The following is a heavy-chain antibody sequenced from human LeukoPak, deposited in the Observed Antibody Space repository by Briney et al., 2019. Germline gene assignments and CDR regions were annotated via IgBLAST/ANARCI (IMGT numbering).Heavy chain of an antibody. CDR1: GGSLSGYY. CDR2: INHSGST. Sequence: SETLSLTCAVYGGSLSGYYWSWIRQPPGKGLEWIGEINHSGSTNYNPSLKSRVTISVDTSKNQFSLKLSSVTAADPAVYYCARYWRSLTYYYGSGSYSYWGQGTLVTVSS. V-gene: IGHV4-34*01. D-gene: IGHD3-10*01. J-gene: IGHJ4*02. CDR3: ARYWRSLTYYYGSGSYSY.